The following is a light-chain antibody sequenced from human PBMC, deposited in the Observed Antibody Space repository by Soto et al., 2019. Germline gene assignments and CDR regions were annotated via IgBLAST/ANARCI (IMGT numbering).Light chain of an antibody. J-gene: IGKJ1*01. CDR2: GAS. Sequence: EIVLAQSQGTLYLSPGESATLSCRASQSVSSSFLAWYQQKAGQAPRPLIYGASRRATGIPDRFSGIGSGTDFTLTISRLEPEDFAVYYCQHYVSSPWAFGQGTKVEI. CDR1: QSVSSSF. V-gene: IGKV3-20*01. CDR3: QHYVSSPWA.